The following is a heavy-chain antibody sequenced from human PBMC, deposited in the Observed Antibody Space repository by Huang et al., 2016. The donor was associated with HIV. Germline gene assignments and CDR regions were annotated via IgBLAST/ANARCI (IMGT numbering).Heavy chain of an antibody. J-gene: IGHJ4*02. D-gene: IGHD3-22*01. CDR1: GGSFRNFA. CDR3: ATVDYYDTSGPQRGYFDN. CDR2: IIPTLGTA. Sequence: QVQLVQSGAEVKKPGSSVKVSCKASGGSFRNFAIGWVRQAPGQGLEWMGGIIPTLGTANYAQKFQGRVTIIADESTSTADMELSSLRSEDTAVYYCATVDYYDTSGPQRGYFDNWGQGTLVTVSS. V-gene: IGHV1-69*01.